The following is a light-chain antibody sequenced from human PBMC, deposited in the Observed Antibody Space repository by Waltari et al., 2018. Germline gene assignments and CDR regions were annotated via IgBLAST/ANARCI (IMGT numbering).Light chain of an antibody. Sequence: VMTQSPVTLSVSLGERATLSCRASRSVITTLAWYQQKHGHAPRLLIYGASTRATDIPARFSGRGSGTEFTLTFSSLQSEDSAIYYCHQYNKGPQTFGQGTKVEI. CDR1: RSVITT. CDR3: HQYNKGPQT. CDR2: GAS. J-gene: IGKJ1*01. V-gene: IGKV3-15*01.